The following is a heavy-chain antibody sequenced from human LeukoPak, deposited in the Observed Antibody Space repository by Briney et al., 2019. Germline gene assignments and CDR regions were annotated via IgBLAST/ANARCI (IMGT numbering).Heavy chain of an antibody. J-gene: IGHJ6*03. V-gene: IGHV4-39*01. Sequence: PSETLSLTCTVSGGSISSSSYYWGWIRQPPGKGLEWNRNIDYSGSTYFDPALNRLVTISVDTSKNQFSLKLSSVTAADTAVYYCARQPYSGSYDYYMDVWGKGTTVTVSS. CDR3: ARQPYSGSYDYYMDV. D-gene: IGHD1-26*01. CDR1: GGSISSSSYY. CDR2: IDYSGST.